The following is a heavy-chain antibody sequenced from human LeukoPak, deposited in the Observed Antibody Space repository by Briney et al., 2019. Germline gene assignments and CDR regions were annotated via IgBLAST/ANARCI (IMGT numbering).Heavy chain of an antibody. J-gene: IGHJ4*02. V-gene: IGHV3-74*01. CDR2: IASDGSST. D-gene: IGHD4-23*01. CDR1: GFTFSSYR. Sequence: GGSLRLSCAASGFTFSSYRMNWVRQAPGKGLVWVSRIASDGSSTTYADSVKGRFSISRDNAKNTLYLQMNSLRVEDTAVYYCARGRPHGNDYWGQGALVTVSS. CDR3: ARGRPHGNDY.